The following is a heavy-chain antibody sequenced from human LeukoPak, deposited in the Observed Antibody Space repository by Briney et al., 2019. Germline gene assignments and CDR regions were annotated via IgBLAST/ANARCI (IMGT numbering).Heavy chain of an antibody. D-gene: IGHD5-12*01. CDR3: ARARVRYSGYDWDY. CDR2: ISSNGGST. Sequence: PGGSLRLSCAASGFTFSSYAMHWVRQAPGKGLEYVSAISSNGGSTYYANSVKGRFTISRDNSKNTLYLQMGGLRAEDMAVYYCARARVRYSGYDWDYWGQGTLVTVSS. J-gene: IGHJ4*02. V-gene: IGHV3-64*01. CDR1: GFTFSSYA.